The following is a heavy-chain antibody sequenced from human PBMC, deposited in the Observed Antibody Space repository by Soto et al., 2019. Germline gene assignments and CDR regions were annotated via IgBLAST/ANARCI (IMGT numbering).Heavy chain of an antibody. CDR2: ISSSSTYK. Sequence: GGSLRLSCAASGFTFNTYSMIWVRQAPGKGLEWVSSISSSSTYKRYSESLKGRFTISRDNARDSLYLQMNNLRAEDTAIYYCARAVVGWNDPQSNYYYYMDVWGKGTTVTVSS. J-gene: IGHJ6*03. CDR1: GFTFNTYS. CDR3: ARAVVGWNDPQSNYYYYMDV. D-gene: IGHD1-1*01. V-gene: IGHV3-21*01.